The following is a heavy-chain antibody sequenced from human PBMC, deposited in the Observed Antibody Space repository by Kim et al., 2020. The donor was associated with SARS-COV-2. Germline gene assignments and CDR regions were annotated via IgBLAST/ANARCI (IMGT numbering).Heavy chain of an antibody. J-gene: IGHJ4*02. V-gene: IGHV3-23*01. Sequence: GGSLRLSCAASGFTFINSGMSWVRQAPGKGLEWVSDIRASDGIAYYTDSVQGRFTISRDNSNNTLYLQMNSLRAEDTAVYYCAKRGSSGSWHHFDYWGRGTLVTVSS. CDR2: IRASDGIA. CDR1: GFTFINSG. D-gene: IGHD5-12*01. CDR3: AKRGSSGSWHHFDY.